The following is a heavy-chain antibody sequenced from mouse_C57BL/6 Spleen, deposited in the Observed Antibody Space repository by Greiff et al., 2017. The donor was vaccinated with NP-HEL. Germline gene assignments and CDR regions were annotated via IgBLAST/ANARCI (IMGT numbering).Heavy chain of an antibody. V-gene: IGHV1-50*01. CDR3: ARREVYYGSSYVDY. Sequence: VQLQQPGAELVKPGASVKLSCKASGYTFTSYWMQWVKQRPGQGLEWIGEIDPSDSYTNYNQKFKGKATLTVDTSSSTAYMQLSSLTSEDSAVYYGARREVYYGSSYVDYWGQGTTLTVSS. J-gene: IGHJ2*01. D-gene: IGHD1-1*01. CDR1: GYTFTSYW. CDR2: IDPSDSYT.